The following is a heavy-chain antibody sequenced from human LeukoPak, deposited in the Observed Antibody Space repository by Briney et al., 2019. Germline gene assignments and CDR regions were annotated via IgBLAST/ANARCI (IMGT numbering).Heavy chain of an antibody. CDR3: ARDRVLDQWRLLIDY. CDR2: TYSGGST. D-gene: IGHD6-19*01. CDR1: GFTVSSNY. V-gene: IGHV3-66*01. Sequence: GGSLRLSCAASGFTVSSNYMTWVRQAPGKGLEWVSVTYSGGSTYYADSVKGRFTISRDNSKNTLYLQMNSLRAEDTAVYYCARDRVLDQWRLLIDYWGQGTLVTVSS. J-gene: IGHJ4*02.